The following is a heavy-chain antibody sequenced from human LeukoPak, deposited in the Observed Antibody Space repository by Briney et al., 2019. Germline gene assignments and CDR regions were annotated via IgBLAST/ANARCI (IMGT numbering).Heavy chain of an antibody. J-gene: IGHJ4*02. V-gene: IGHV4-30-2*01. Sequence: SETLSLTCAVYGGSFSGYSWSWIRQPPGKGLEWIGYIYHSGSTYYNPSLKSRVTISVDRSKNQFSLKLSSVTAADTAVYYCASIYCSGGSCYVGYWGQGTLVTVSS. CDR3: ASIYCSGGSCYVGY. D-gene: IGHD2-15*01. CDR1: GGSFSGYS. CDR2: IYHSGST.